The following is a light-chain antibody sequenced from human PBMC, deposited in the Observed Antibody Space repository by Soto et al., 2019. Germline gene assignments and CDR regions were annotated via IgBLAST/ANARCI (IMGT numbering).Light chain of an antibody. CDR2: GAS. CDR3: QQYGRSPFT. J-gene: IGKJ3*01. V-gene: IGKV3-20*01. Sequence: EIVLTQSPGTLSLSPGERATLSCRASQSVTSSNLAWYQQKPGQAPRLLIYGASSRATGIPDRFSGSGSGTDFTLTISRLEPEDFAVYFCQQYGRSPFTFGPGTTVDIK. CDR1: QSVTSSN.